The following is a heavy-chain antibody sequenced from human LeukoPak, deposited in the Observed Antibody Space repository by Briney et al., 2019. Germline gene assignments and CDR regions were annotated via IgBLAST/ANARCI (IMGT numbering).Heavy chain of an antibody. D-gene: IGHD2-21*02. J-gene: IGHJ4*02. CDR1: GFTFSSHS. CDR3: ARVRYCGGDCYSDY. Sequence: GGSLRLSCAVSGFTFSSHSMNCVRQAPGKGLEWVSYISSSSSTIYYADSVKGRFTISRDNAKNSLHLQMNSLRAEDTAVYYCARVRYCGGDCYSDYWGQGTLVTVSS. CDR2: ISSSSSTI. V-gene: IGHV3-48*01.